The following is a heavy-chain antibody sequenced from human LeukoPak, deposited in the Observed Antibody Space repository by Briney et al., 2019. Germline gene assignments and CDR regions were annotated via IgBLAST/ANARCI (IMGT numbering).Heavy chain of an antibody. D-gene: IGHD5-18*01. V-gene: IGHV3-48*01. Sequence: GGSLRLSCAASGFTFSSYSMNWVRQAPGKGLEWVSYISSSSSTVYYADSVKGRFTISRDNAKNSLYLQMNSLRAEDTAVYYCAKADGYNYGSATNWGQGTLVTVSS. CDR1: GFTFSSYS. CDR3: AKADGYNYGSATN. J-gene: IGHJ4*02. CDR2: ISSSSSTV.